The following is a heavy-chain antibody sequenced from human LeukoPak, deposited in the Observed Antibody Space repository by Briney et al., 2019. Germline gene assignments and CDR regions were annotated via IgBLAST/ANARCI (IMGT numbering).Heavy chain of an antibody. CDR2: IYHSGST. CDR1: GGSISSGGYY. CDR3: ARATYVSYYFDY. D-gene: IGHD3-16*01. Sequence: PSQTLSLTCTVSGGSISSGGYYWSWIRQPPGKGLEWIGYIYHSGSTYYNPSLKSRVTISVDRSKNQFSLKLSSVTAADTAVYYCARATYVSYYFDYWGQGTLVTVSS. J-gene: IGHJ4*02. V-gene: IGHV4-30-2*01.